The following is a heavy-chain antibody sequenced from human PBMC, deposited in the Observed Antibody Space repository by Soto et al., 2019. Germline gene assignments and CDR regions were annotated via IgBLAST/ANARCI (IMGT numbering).Heavy chain of an antibody. V-gene: IGHV3-11*01. Sequence: PGGSLRLSCAASGFTSWNYDMSWIRQAPGKGLEWVSYISRSGNTMYYGDYVKGRFTISSDNSENSVFLQMISLRAEGTAVYYCVREGRSSTSCNAGCAFDIWGQGTAVTVSS. J-gene: IGHJ3*02. CDR2: ISRSGNTM. D-gene: IGHD2-2*01. CDR3: VREGRSSTSCNAGCAFDI. CDR1: GFTSWNYD.